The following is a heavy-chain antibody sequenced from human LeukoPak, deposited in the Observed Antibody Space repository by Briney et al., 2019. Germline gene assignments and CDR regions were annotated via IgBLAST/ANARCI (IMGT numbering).Heavy chain of an antibody. V-gene: IGHV4-34*01. D-gene: IGHD3-22*01. Sequence: SETLSLTCAVYGGSFSGYYWSWIRQPPGKGLEWIGEINHSGSTNYNPSLKSRVTISVDTSKNQFSLKLSSVTAADTAVYYCARKRGYYYDSSEKELDYWGQGTLVTVSS. CDR1: GGSFSGYY. CDR2: INHSGST. CDR3: ARKRGYYYDSSEKELDY. J-gene: IGHJ4*02.